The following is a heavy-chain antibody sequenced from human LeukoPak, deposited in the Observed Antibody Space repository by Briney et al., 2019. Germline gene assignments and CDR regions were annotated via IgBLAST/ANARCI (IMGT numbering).Heavy chain of an antibody. CDR3: AREVRLRPSYGMDV. CDR1: GYTFTGYY. Sequence: ASVKVSCKASGYTFTGYYMHWVRQAPGQGLEWMGWINPNSGGTNYAQKFQGRVTMTRDTSISTAYMELSRLRSDDTAVYYRAREVRLRPSYGMDVWGQGTTVTVSS. CDR2: INPNSGGT. V-gene: IGHV1-2*02. D-gene: IGHD4-17*01. J-gene: IGHJ6*02.